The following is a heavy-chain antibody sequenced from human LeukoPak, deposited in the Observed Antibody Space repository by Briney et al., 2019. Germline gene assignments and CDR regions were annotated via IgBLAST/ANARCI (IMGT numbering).Heavy chain of an antibody. CDR2: INHIGGT. V-gene: IGHV4-34*01. J-gene: IGHJ6*03. CDR3: ARGRMYCSSTSCYLPYYYYMDV. D-gene: IGHD2-2*01. Sequence: SETLSLTCAVYGGSFSGYYWSWIRQPPGKGLEWIGEINHIGGTNYNPSLKSRVTISVDTSKNQFSLKLSSVTAADTAVYYCARGRMYCSSTSCYLPYYYYMDVWGKGTTVTVSS. CDR1: GGSFSGYY.